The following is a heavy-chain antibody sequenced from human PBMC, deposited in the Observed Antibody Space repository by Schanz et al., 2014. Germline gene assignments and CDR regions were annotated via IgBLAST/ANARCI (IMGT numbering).Heavy chain of an antibody. CDR3: ARRHHFRSGPYYYYYMDV. V-gene: IGHV4-34*01. D-gene: IGHD3-3*02. CDR2: INHSANT. J-gene: IGHJ6*03. Sequence: QVQLQQWGAGLLKPSETLSLTCAVDGGSFSGYYWSWIRQSPDKGLEWIGEINHSANTTYNPSLKSRVTISVDSSKNQFSLMLNSVTAADTAVYYCARRHHFRSGPYYYYYMDVGGKGTTVTGSS. CDR1: GGSFSGYY.